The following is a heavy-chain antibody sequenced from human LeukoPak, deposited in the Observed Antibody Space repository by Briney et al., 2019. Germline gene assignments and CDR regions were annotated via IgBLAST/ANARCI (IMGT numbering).Heavy chain of an antibody. D-gene: IGHD4-17*01. V-gene: IGHV1-69*05. Sequence: ASVKVSCKASGGTFSSYAISWVRQAPGQGLEWMGGIIPIFGTANYAQKFQGRVTITTDESTSTAYMELSSLRSEDTAVYYCARDSTVTTFRGCVDPWGQGTLVTVSS. J-gene: IGHJ5*02. CDR2: IIPIFGTA. CDR3: ARDSTVTTFRGCVDP. CDR1: GGTFSSYA.